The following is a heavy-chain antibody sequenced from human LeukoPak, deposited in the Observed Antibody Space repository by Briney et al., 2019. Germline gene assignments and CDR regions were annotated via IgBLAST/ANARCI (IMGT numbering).Heavy chain of an antibody. V-gene: IGHV3-7*04. D-gene: IGHD6-13*01. CDR1: GFTFSNYW. CDR3: ARGGGMRSWYDFDY. J-gene: IGHJ2*01. Sequence: GGSLRLSCAASGFTFSNYWMSWVRQAPGKGLEFMANIKEAGSEKYYVDSVKGRFTISRDNDKNLVHLQMNSLRAEDTAVYYCARGGGMRSWYDFDYWGRGTLVTVSS. CDR2: IKEAGSEK.